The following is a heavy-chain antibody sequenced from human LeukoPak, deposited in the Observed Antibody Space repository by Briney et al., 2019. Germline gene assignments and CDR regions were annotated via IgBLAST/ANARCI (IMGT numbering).Heavy chain of an antibody. CDR1: GGSFSGYY. J-gene: IGHJ5*02. V-gene: IGHV4-34*01. CDR3: ARGHDCSGPRCGDWFDP. CDR2: INHSGST. D-gene: IGHD2-2*01. Sequence: SETLSLTCAVYGGSFSGYYWSWIRQPPGKGLEWIGEINHSGSTNYNPSLKSRVTMSVDTSKNQFSLSLNSVTAADTAVYYCARGHDCSGPRCGDWFDPWGQGTLVTVSS.